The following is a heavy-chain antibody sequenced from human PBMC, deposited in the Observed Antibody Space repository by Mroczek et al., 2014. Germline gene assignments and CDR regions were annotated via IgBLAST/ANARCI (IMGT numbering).Heavy chain of an antibody. D-gene: IGHD5-12*01. CDR3: AREGPQLSGYD. J-gene: IGHJ4*02. Sequence: SGGSLRLSCAASGFTFSSYSMNWVRQAPGKGLEWVSYISSSSSTIYYADSVKGRFTISRDNAKNSLYLQMNSLRAEDTAVYYCAREGPQLSGYDWGQGTLVTVS. V-gene: IGHV3-48*01. CDR2: ISSSSSTI. CDR1: GFTFSSYS.